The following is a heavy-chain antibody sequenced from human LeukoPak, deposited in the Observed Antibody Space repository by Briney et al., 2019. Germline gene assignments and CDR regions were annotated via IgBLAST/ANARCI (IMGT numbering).Heavy chain of an antibody. CDR3: ARGGDYDILTSQIDY. V-gene: IGHV4-4*07. J-gene: IGHJ4*02. CDR2: IYTSGST. Sequence: SETLSLTCTVSGGSISSYYWSWIRQPAGKGLEWIGRIYTSGSTNYNPSLKSRVTMSVDTSKNQFSLKLSSVTAADTAVYYCARGGDYDILTSQIDYWGQGTLVTVSS. D-gene: IGHD3-9*01. CDR1: GGSISSYY.